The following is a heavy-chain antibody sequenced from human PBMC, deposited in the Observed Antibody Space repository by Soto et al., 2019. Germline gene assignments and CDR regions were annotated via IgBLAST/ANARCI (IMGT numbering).Heavy chain of an antibody. CDR1: GFMFSAYA. CDR3: ARDPSPYTSGWYGVDF. Sequence: QVQLVESGGGVVQPGRSLRLSCAASGFMFSAYAMLWVHQAPGKGLEWVAAISYDGTNKYYADSVKGRFTISRDNSKNTLFLQMNSLRAEDTAVYYCARDPSPYTSGWYGVDFWGHGTLVTVSS. J-gene: IGHJ4*01. CDR2: ISYDGTNK. D-gene: IGHD6-19*01. V-gene: IGHV3-30*04.